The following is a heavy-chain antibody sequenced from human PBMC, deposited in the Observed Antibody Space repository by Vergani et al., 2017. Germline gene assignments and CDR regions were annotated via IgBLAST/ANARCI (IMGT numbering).Heavy chain of an antibody. CDR3: ARSGYCAHGVCYMTYYYYMDV. D-gene: IGHD2-8*01. CDR2: IWYDGSKE. J-gene: IGHJ6*03. CDR1: GCTLSSHA. V-gene: IGHV3-33*01. Sequence: QVQLEESGGGVVQPGRSLRLSCAGSGCTLSSHAMHWVRQAPGKGLEWVAFIWYDGSKEYYADSVKGRFTISRDNSKNTLYLQMNNLRAAETAVYYCARSGYCAHGVCYMTYYYYMDVWGKGTAVTVSS.